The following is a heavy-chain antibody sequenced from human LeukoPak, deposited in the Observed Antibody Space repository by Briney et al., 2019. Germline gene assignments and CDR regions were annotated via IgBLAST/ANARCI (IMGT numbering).Heavy chain of an antibody. CDR1: GFTFSTYS. J-gene: IGHJ6*02. V-gene: IGHV3-7*01. CDR2: IKQDGSEK. CDR3: ARDSRFCSTSCYYGMDV. Sequence: PGGSLRLSCVGSGFTFSTYSMTWVRQAPGKGLEWVANIKQDGSEKYYVDSVKGRFTISRDNAKNSLYLQMNSLRAEDTAVYYCARDSRFCSTSCYYGMDVWGQGTTVTVSS. D-gene: IGHD2-2*01.